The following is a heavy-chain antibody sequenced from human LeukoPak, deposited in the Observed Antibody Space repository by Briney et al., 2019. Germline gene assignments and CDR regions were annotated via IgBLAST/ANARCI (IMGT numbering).Heavy chain of an antibody. CDR2: ISSRSSNK. V-gene: IGHV3-11*04. J-gene: IGHJ3*02. CDR3: AREGWDLNALDI. D-gene: IGHD1-26*01. CDR1: GFTFSNHY. Sequence: GGSLRLSCAASGFTFSNHYMSWIRQAPGKGLVWVSYISSRSSNKYYADSVKGRFTISRDNAKNSLYLQMDSLRVEDTAVYYCAREGWDLNALDIWGRGTMVTVSP.